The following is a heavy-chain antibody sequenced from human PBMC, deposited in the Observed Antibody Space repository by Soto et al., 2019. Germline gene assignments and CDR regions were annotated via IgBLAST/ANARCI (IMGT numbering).Heavy chain of an antibody. CDR3: ARGRGDGYYYGMDV. CDR1: GGSFNRHT. V-gene: IGHV1-69*01. Sequence: QVQLVQSGAEVRQPGSSVRVSCKASGGSFNRHTISWVRQAPGQGLEWMGGIIPIFGTANHAQKFQGRVTIIADESTSTAYMELSSLRSEDTAVYYYARGRGDGYYYGMDVWGQGTTVTVSS. CDR2: IIPIFGTA. J-gene: IGHJ6*02.